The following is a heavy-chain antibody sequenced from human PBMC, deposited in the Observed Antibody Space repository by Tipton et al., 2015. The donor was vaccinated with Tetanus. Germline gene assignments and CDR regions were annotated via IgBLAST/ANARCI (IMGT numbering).Heavy chain of an antibody. Sequence: TLSLTCAVYGGSFSGYYWSWIRQPPGKGLEWIGEINHSGSTNYNPSLKSRVPISVDTSKNQFSRKLSSVTAADTAVYYCARGSGDEVVPAAIDYYGMDVWGQGTTVPVSS. CDR3: ARGSGDEVVPAAIDYYGMDV. J-gene: IGHJ6*02. V-gene: IGHV4-34*01. D-gene: IGHD2-2*02. CDR1: GGSFSGYY. CDR2: INHSGST.